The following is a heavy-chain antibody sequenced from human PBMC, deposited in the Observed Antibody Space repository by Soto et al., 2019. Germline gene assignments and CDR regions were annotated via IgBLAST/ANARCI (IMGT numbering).Heavy chain of an antibody. CDR1: GFTFSSYG. Sequence: QVQLVESGGGVVQPGRSLRLSCAASGFTFSSYGMHWVRQAPGKGLEWVAVIWSDGSNKYYSDSVKGRFTISRDNSKNTLYLQMNSLRAEDTAVYFCATLYCSGRSWSQISNYMDLWGKGTTVTVSS. CDR2: IWSDGSNK. CDR3: ATLYCSGRSWSQISNYMDL. D-gene: IGHD2-15*01. V-gene: IGHV3-33*01. J-gene: IGHJ6*03.